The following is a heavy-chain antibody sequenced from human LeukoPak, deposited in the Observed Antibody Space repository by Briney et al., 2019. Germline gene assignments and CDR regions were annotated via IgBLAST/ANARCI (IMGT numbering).Heavy chain of an antibody. CDR3: AKDDSYVVVPAAEDH. Sequence: GGSLRLSCAASGFTFSSYAMSWVRQAPGKGLEWVSAISGSGGSTYYADSVKGRFTISRDNSKNTLYLQMNSLRAEDTAVYYCAKDDSYVVVPAAEDHWGQGTLVTVSS. J-gene: IGHJ4*02. CDR1: GFTFSSYA. V-gene: IGHV3-23*01. CDR2: ISGSGGST. D-gene: IGHD2-2*01.